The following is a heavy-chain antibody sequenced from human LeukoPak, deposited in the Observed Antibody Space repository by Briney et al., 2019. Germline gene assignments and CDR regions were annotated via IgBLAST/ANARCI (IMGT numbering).Heavy chain of an antibody. V-gene: IGHV3-23*01. D-gene: IGHD3-10*01. CDR3: AKRGIVIRGILVIGYHQEAYHYDY. J-gene: IGHJ4*02. CDR1: GISLSNYA. Sequence: PGGSLRLSCVVSGISLSNYAMTWVRQAPGKGLEWVSYISERGGSTTYADSAKGRFTISRDTSLNTLYLQMSSLRAEDTAVYFCAKRGIVIRGILVIGYHQEAYHYDYWGQGTLVTVSS. CDR2: ISERGGST.